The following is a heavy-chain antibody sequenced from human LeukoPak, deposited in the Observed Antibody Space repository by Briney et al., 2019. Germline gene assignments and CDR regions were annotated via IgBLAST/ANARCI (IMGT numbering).Heavy chain of an antibody. Sequence: ASVKVSCKASGYTFTSYGISWVRQAPGQGLEWMGWISAYNGNTNYAQKLQGRVTMTRDTSTSTVYMELSSLRSEDTAVYYCARQDWTNYYYGMDVWGQGTTVTVSS. V-gene: IGHV1-18*01. D-gene: IGHD3/OR15-3a*01. CDR2: ISAYNGNT. CDR1: GYTFTSYG. CDR3: ARQDWTNYYYGMDV. J-gene: IGHJ6*02.